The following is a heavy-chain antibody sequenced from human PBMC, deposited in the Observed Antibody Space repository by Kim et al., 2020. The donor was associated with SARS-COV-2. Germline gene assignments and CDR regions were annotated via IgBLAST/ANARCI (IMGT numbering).Heavy chain of an antibody. J-gene: IGHJ4*02. CDR2: IWYDGSNK. CDR1: GFTFSSYG. CDR3: ATNYYDSSGKFDY. Sequence: GGSLRLSCAASGFTFSSYGMHWVRQAPGKGLEWVAVIWYDGSNKYYADSVKGRFTISRDNSKNTLYLQMNSLRAEDTAVYYCATNYYDSSGKFDYWGQGTLVTVSS. V-gene: IGHV3-33*01. D-gene: IGHD3-22*01.